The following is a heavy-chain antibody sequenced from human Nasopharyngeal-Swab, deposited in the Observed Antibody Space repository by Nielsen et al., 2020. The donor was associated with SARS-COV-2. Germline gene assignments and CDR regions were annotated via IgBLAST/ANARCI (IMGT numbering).Heavy chain of an antibody. J-gene: IGHJ4*02. CDR2: ISYDVKNQ. Sequence: GESLKISCADSGCTFPSYAMHWVRQAPGKGLEWVAVISYDVKNQYYADSVKGRFTIFRDNSMNTLYLQMNSLRAGETAIYFCAKARGSSSEFDHWGQGTLVTVSS. D-gene: IGHD6-6*01. V-gene: IGHV3-30*04. CDR1: GCTFPSYA. CDR3: AKARGSSSEFDH.